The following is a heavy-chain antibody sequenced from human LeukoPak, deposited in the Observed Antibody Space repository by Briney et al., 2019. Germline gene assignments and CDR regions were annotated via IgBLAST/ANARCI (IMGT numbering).Heavy chain of an antibody. CDR2: INPNSGDT. Sequence: VASVKVSFKASGYTFTDYFMHWVRQAPGQGLEWMGWINPNSGDTRYAQQFQGRVTMTRDTSISTAYMEMSRLRSDDTAVYYCATLGGHSLAVQNGYWGQGTLVTVSS. D-gene: IGHD3-16*01. CDR1: GYTFTDYF. V-gene: IGHV1-2*02. J-gene: IGHJ4*02. CDR3: ATLGGHSLAVQNGY.